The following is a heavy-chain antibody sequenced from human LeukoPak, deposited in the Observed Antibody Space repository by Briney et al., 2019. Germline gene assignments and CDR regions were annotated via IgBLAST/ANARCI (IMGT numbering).Heavy chain of an antibody. CDR2: INPNSGGT. CDR3: ARAFPAAKAGGKPRFDP. D-gene: IGHD2-2*01. J-gene: IGHJ5*02. CDR1: GYTFTSYD. V-gene: IGHV1-2*02. Sequence: ASVKVSCKASGYTFTSYDINWVRQATGQGLEWMGWINPNSGGTNYAQKFQGRVTMTRDTSISTAYMELSRLRSDDTAVYYCARAFPAAKAGGKPRFDPWGQGTLVTVSS.